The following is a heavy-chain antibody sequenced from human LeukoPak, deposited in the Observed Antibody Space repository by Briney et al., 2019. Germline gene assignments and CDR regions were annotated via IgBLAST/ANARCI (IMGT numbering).Heavy chain of an antibody. CDR3: AREVIILPDYYYYGLDV. V-gene: IGHV3-11*01. CDR1: GFTFRDYY. Sequence: GGSLRLSCAASGFTFRDYYMTWIRQAPGKGLEWISYISRGGDTLYYADSVEGRFTISRDNAKNSVYLQMNSLRAEDTAVYYCAREVIILPDYYYYGLDVWGQGTTVTVSS. J-gene: IGHJ6*02. D-gene: IGHD3-10*01. CDR2: ISRGGDTL.